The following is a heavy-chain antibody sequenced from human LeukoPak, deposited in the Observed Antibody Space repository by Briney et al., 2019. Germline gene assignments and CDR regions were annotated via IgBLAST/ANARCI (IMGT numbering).Heavy chain of an antibody. CDR1: GGSISSSRYY. CDR3: ARVQRNVLRYFDWLLSNYFDY. Sequence: SETLSLTCTVSGGSISSSRYYWGWIRQPPGKGLEWIGTVYYSGSSYYNQSLKSRVTISVDTSKNQFSLKLSSVTAADTAVYYCARVQRNVLRYFDWLLSNYFDYWGQGTLVTVPP. J-gene: IGHJ4*02. V-gene: IGHV4-39*07. D-gene: IGHD3-9*01. CDR2: VYYSGSS.